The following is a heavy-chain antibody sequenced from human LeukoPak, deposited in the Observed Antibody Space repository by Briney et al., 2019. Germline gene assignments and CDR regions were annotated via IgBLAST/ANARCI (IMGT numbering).Heavy chain of an antibody. V-gene: IGHV3-48*02. CDR2: ISSSSTTI. CDR1: GYAFSTYG. J-gene: IGHJ5*02. CDR3: ARDQYDTSGYYDH. Sequence: GGSLRLSCAASGYAFSTYGMNWVRQAPGKGLEWVSYISSSSTTIYYGDSVKGRFTISRDDAKDALYLQMNSLRDEDTAVYYCARDQYDTSGYYDHWGQGTLVTVSS. D-gene: IGHD3-22*01.